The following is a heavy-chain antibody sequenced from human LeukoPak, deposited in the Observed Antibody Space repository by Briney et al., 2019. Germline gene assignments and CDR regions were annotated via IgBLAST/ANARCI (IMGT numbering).Heavy chain of an antibody. V-gene: IGHV1-2*04. CDR1: GYTFTGYY. D-gene: IGHD3-22*01. Sequence: ASVKVSCKASGYTFTGYYMHWMRQAPGQGLEWMGWINPNSGGTNYAQKFQGWVTMTRDTSISTAYMELSRLRSDDTAVYYCARTYYYDSSYDYWGQGTLVTVSS. CDR2: INPNSGGT. CDR3: ARTYYYDSSYDY. J-gene: IGHJ4*02.